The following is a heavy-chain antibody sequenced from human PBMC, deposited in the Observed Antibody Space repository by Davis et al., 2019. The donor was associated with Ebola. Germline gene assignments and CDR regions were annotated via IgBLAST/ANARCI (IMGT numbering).Heavy chain of an antibody. CDR1: GGSIRGSSDY. CDR3: ARRPPRQFSGYDHFDN. CDR2: IYYSGST. Sequence: PSETLSLTCTVSGGSIRGSSDYWVWIRQTPGTGLEWIGSIYYSGSTYYNPSLKSRVTMSVDTSNNQFSLRVNFVTAADTAVYYCARRPPRQFSGYDHFDNWGQGILVTVSS. V-gene: IGHV4-39*01. D-gene: IGHD5-12*01. J-gene: IGHJ4*02.